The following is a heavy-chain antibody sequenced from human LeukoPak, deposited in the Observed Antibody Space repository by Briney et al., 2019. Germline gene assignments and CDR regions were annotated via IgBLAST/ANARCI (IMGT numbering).Heavy chain of an antibody. Sequence: GASVKVSCKSSGYIFTAYYIHWVRQVPGKGLEWMGWINPNNYYTDFAQRFRDRVTMTRDTSINTAYMEPSELPSDYAAVYYCARGAFYTCSWGQGTLVTVAS. V-gene: IGHV1-2*02. CDR2: INPNNYYT. CDR1: GYIFTAYY. CDR3: ARGAFYTCS. J-gene: IGHJ5*02. D-gene: IGHD2-15*01.